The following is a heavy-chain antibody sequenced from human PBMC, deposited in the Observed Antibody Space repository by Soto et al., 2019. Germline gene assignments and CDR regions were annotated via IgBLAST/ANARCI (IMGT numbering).Heavy chain of an antibody. CDR1: GGSISSGGYY. V-gene: IGHV4-31*03. Sequence: QVQLQESGPGLVKPSQTLSLTCTVSGGSISSGGYYWSWIRQHPGKGLEWIGYIYYSGSTYYNPSLKSRVTISVDTSKNQFSLKLSSVTAADTAVYYWAREGSVVVTAEGGFDPWGQGTLVTVSS. D-gene: IGHD2-21*02. J-gene: IGHJ5*02. CDR3: AREGSVVVTAEGGFDP. CDR2: IYYSGST.